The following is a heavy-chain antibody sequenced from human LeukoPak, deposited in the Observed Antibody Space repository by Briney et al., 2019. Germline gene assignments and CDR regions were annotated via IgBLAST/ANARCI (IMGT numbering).Heavy chain of an antibody. D-gene: IGHD6-13*01. Sequence: NPSQTLSLTCTVSGGSISSGDYYWSWIRQPPGKGLEWIGSIYYSGSTYYNPSLKSRVTISVDTSKNQFSLKLSSVTAADTAVYYCARSRGGLAAAGTNFDYWGQGTLVTVSS. CDR3: ARSRGGLAAAGTNFDY. V-gene: IGHV4-39*01. J-gene: IGHJ4*02. CDR1: GGSISSGDYY. CDR2: IYYSGST.